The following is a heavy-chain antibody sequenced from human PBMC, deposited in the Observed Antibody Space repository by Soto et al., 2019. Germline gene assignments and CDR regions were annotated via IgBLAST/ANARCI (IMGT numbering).Heavy chain of an antibody. Sequence: GGSLRLSCAASGFTFSSYAMSWVRQAPGKGLEWVSAISGSGGSTYYADSVKGRFTISRDNSKNTLYLQMNSLRAEDTAVYYCAKDYDSSGYYLAYYYYGMDVWGQGTTVTVSS. J-gene: IGHJ6*02. D-gene: IGHD3-22*01. CDR1: GFTFSSYA. V-gene: IGHV3-23*01. CDR3: AKDYDSSGYYLAYYYYGMDV. CDR2: ISGSGGST.